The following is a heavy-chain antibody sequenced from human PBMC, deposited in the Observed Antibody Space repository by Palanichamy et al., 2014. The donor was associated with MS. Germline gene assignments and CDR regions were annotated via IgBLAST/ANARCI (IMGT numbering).Heavy chain of an antibody. J-gene: IGHJ3*02. CDR2: ISWNSGTI. CDR1: GFTFDDYA. CDR3: AKALTGTTLYYAFDI. V-gene: IGHV3-9*01. D-gene: IGHD1-20*01. Sequence: EVQLVESGGGLVQPGRSLRLSCAASGFTFDDYAVHWVRQAPGKGLEWVSGISWNSGTIGYADSVKGRFTISRDNTKNSLYLQMNSLRAEDTALYYCAKALTGTTLYYAFDIWGQGTMVTVSS.